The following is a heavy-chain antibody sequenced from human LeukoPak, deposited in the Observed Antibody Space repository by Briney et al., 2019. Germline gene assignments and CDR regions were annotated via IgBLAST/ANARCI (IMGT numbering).Heavy chain of an antibody. CDR1: GFDFSTYA. V-gene: IGHV3-21*01. Sequence: GGSLRLSCAASGFDFSTYAINWVRQAPGKGLEWVSSISTMSNYIFYGDSVKGRFTISRDNAKNSVYLQMNSLRPEDTAVYYCSRDRLGGLDLWGQGTLVSVSS. J-gene: IGHJ5*02. CDR3: SRDRLGGLDL. CDR2: ISTMSNYI. D-gene: IGHD5-12*01.